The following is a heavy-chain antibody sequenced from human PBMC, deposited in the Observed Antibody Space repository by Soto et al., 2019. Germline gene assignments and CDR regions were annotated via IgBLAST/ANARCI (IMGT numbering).Heavy chain of an antibody. Sequence: QVQLVQSGAEVKKPGASVKVSCKASGYTFTSYAMHWVRQAPGQRLEWMGWINAGNGNTKYSQKFQGRVTITRDTSASTAYMELSSLRSEATAVYYCASVRIEYSSPSGAGIDSWGQGTLLTVSS. J-gene: IGHJ4*02. CDR1: GYTFTSYA. CDR3: ASVRIEYSSPSGAGIDS. D-gene: IGHD6-6*01. V-gene: IGHV1-3*01. CDR2: INAGNGNT.